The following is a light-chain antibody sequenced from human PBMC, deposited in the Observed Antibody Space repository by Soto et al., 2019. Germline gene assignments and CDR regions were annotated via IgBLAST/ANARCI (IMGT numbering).Light chain of an antibody. V-gene: IGLV2-23*02. CDR2: EVS. CDR1: NSDVGSYNL. CDR3: SSYAGSSTYG. J-gene: IGLJ1*01. Sequence: QSALTQPASVSGSPGQSITISCTGTNSDVGSYNLVSWYQQHPGKAPKLMIYEVSKRPSGFSNRFSGSKSGNTASLTISGLQAEDEADYDCSSYAGSSTYGFGTGTKATVL.